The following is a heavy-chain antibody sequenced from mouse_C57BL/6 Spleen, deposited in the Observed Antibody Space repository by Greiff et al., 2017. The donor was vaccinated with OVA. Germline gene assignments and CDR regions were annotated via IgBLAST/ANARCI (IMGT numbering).Heavy chain of an antibody. CDR3: ARHPLYDGYYDYAMDY. CDR1: GFSLTSYG. D-gene: IGHD2-3*01. Sequence: QVQLKESGPGLVAPSQSLSITCTVSGFSLTSYGVHWVRQPPGKGLEWLVVIWSDGSTTYNSALKSRLSISKDNSKSQVFLKMNSLQTDDTAMYYCARHPLYDGYYDYAMDYWGQGTSVTVSS. CDR2: IWSDGST. J-gene: IGHJ4*01. V-gene: IGHV2-6-1*01.